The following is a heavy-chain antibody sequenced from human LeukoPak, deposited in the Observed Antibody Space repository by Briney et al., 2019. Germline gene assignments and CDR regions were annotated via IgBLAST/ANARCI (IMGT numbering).Heavy chain of an antibody. V-gene: IGHV3-23*01. D-gene: IGHD2-2*01. J-gene: IGHJ4*02. CDR2: ISGSGGST. CDR3: ATVPAGIPTVD. CDR1: GFTFSGYA. Sequence: GGSLRLSCAASGFTFSGYAMSWVRQAPGKGLEWVSAISGSGGSTYYADSVKGRFTISRDNSKNTLYLQMNSLRAEDTAVYYCATVPAGIPTVDWGQGTLVTVSS.